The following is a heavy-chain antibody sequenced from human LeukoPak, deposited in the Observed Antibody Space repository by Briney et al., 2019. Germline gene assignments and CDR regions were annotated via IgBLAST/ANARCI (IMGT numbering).Heavy chain of an antibody. V-gene: IGHV4-61*01. CDR1: GYSISSGYY. Sequence: SETLSLTCTVSGYSISSGYYWGWIRQPPGKGLGWIGYIYYSGSTNYNPSLKSRVTISVDTSKNQFSLKLSSVTAADTAVYYCARARQWLVPHSAFDIWGQGTMVTVSS. J-gene: IGHJ3*02. CDR3: ARARQWLVPHSAFDI. D-gene: IGHD6-19*01. CDR2: IYYSGST.